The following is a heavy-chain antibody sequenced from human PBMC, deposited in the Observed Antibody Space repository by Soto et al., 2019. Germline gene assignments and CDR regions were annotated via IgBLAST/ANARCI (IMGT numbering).Heavy chain of an antibody. Sequence: GGSLRLSCAASGFTFNRYGMSWVRQAPGKGLEWVSAISGSGDSTYYADSVKGRFTISRDSSNNTLYLQMNNLRADDTALYFCVKLRLELLYLDSWGLGAPVTVS. CDR2: ISGSGDST. V-gene: IGHV3-23*01. J-gene: IGHJ4*02. CDR1: GFTFNRYG. CDR3: VKLRLELLYLDS. D-gene: IGHD1-7*01.